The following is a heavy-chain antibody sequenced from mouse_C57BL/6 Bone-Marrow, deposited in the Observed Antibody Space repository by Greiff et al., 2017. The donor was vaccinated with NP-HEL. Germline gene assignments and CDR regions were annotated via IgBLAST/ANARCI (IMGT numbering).Heavy chain of an antibody. CDR2: IHPNSGST. V-gene: IGHV1-64*01. CDR3: ARWGYPRFAY. CDR1: GYTFTSYW. Sequence: VQGVESGAELVKPGASVKLSCKASGYTFTSYWMHWVKQRPGQGLEWIGMIHPNSGSTNYNEKFKSKATLTVDKSSSTAYMQLSSLTSEDSAVYYCARWGYPRFAYWGQGTLVTVSA. D-gene: IGHD2-2*01. J-gene: IGHJ3*01.